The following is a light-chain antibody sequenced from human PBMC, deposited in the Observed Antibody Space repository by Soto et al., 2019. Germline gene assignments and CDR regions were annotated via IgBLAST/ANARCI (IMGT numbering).Light chain of an antibody. CDR1: QGISSY. V-gene: IGKV1-9*01. Sequence: DIQLTQSPFFLSASVGDRVTITCRASQGISSYLVWYQQKAGTAPKSLIYGASTLQTGVPSRFSGRRSGTEFTLTIRSLQPDDFATYYCKHYNSYSEAFGQGTKVDIK. J-gene: IGKJ1*01. CDR2: GAS. CDR3: KHYNSYSEA.